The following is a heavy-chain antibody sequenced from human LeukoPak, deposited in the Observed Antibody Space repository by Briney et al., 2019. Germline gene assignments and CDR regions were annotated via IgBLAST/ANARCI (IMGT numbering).Heavy chain of an antibody. J-gene: IGHJ3*02. CDR2: ISAYNGNK. Sequence: ASVKVSCKASGYTFSRYGISWVRQAPGQGLEWMGWISAYNGNKNNAQKLQGRVSMTTDTSTSTAYMELRSLRYDDTAVYYCARAPWGSYWGGDAFDIWGQGTMVTVSS. V-gene: IGHV1-18*01. CDR1: GYTFSRYG. D-gene: IGHD1-26*01. CDR3: ARAPWGSYWGGDAFDI.